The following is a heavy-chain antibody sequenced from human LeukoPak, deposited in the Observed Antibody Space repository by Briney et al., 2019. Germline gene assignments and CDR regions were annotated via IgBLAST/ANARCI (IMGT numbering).Heavy chain of an antibody. Sequence: GGSLRLSCSASGFIFSSYAIHWVRQAPGKGLEHVATISPNGGATHLADSVKGRFTMSRDNSKNTLSLQMSSLRVEDTAVYYCVRDEVGFNGYTYYFDYWGQGTRVTVSS. V-gene: IGHV3-64D*06. J-gene: IGHJ4*02. CDR2: ISPNGGAT. D-gene: IGHD5-24*01. CDR1: GFIFSSYA. CDR3: VRDEVGFNGYTYYFDY.